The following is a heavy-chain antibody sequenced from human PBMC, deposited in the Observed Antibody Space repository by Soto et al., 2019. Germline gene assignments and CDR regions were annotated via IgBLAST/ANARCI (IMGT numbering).Heavy chain of an antibody. CDR2: ISGSGGST. CDR1: GFTFSSYA. CDR3: AKSAMFRGVRNYYYYYMDL. D-gene: IGHD3-10*01. V-gene: IGHV3-23*01. J-gene: IGHJ6*03. Sequence: GGSLRLSCAASGFTFSSYAMSWVRQAPGKGLEWVSAISGSGGSTYYADSVKGRFTISRDNSKNTLYLQMNSLRAEDTAVYYCAKSAMFRGVRNYYYYYMDLRGKCTAVTV.